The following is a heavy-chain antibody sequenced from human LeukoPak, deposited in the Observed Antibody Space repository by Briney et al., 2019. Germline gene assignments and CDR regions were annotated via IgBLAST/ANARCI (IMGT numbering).Heavy chain of an antibody. CDR1: GYTFSDHYAPHY. V-gene: IGHV1-2*02. CDR3: ARDSSGWRSDFDY. J-gene: IGHJ4*02. Sequence: ASVKVSCKASGYTFSDHYAPHYMHWVRQAPGQGLEWMGWINPNTDGTNYAQNFQGRVTMTRDTSLSTVYMELSRLRSDDTAVYYCARDSSGWRSDFDYWGQGTLVTVSS. D-gene: IGHD6-19*01. CDR2: INPNTDGT.